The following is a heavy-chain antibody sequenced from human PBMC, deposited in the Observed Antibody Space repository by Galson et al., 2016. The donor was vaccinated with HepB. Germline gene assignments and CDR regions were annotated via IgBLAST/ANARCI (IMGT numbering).Heavy chain of an antibody. D-gene: IGHD3-10*01. V-gene: IGHV3-23*01. J-gene: IGHJ6*02. CDR1: GFTFSRYA. CDR3: AKIIMVQGGFYFYGMNV. CDR2: ISGNGGST. Sequence: SLRLSCAASGFTFSRYAMSWVRQAQGKGLEWVSTISGNGGSTYYADSVKGRFTISTDNSKNTLYLQMNGLRADDTAVYYCAKIIMVQGGFYFYGMNVWGQGTTVTVSS.